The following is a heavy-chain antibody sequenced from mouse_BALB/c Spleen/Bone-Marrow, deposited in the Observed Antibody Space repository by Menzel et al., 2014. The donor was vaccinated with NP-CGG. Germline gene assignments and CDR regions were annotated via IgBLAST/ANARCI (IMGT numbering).Heavy chain of an antibody. CDR1: GYTFTSYY. D-gene: IGHD2-10*01. V-gene: IGHV1S81*02. CDR2: INPSNGGT. Sequence: QVQLQQSGAELVKPGASVKLSCKASGYTFTSYYLYWGKQRHGQGLEWIGEINPSNGGTNFNERFKSKASLTVDKSSSTAYMQLNSLTSEDSAVYYCTRRSLLSDYYSMDYWGQGTSVTVSS. J-gene: IGHJ4*01. CDR3: TRRSLLSDYYSMDY.